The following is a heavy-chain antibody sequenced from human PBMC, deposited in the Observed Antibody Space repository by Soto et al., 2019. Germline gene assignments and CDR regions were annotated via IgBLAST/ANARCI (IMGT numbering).Heavy chain of an antibody. D-gene: IGHD2-15*01. J-gene: IGHJ6*02. CDR1: GYTFTGYY. CDR2: INPNSGGT. Sequence: ASVKVSCKASGYTFTGYYIHWVRQAPGQGLEWMGWINPNSGGTNYARNFQGRVTMTRNTSISTAYMELSSLRSEDTAVYYCARGSELGYCSGGSCPHYYYYYGMDVWGQGTTVTVSS. CDR3: ARGSELGYCSGGSCPHYYYYYGMDV. V-gene: IGHV1-2*02.